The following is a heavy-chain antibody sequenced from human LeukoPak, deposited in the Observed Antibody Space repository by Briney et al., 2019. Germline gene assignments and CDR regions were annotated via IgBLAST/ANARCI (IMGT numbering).Heavy chain of an antibody. CDR1: GFTFSSYS. J-gene: IGHJ4*02. D-gene: IGHD3-22*01. CDR3: ARDLHFYDSRGSGFDY. CDR2: ISSSGYYI. V-gene: IGHV3-21*01. Sequence: GGSLRLSCTASGFTFSSYSMNWVRQAPGKGLEWVSSISSSGYYIYYADSVKGRFTISRDNAKNSLSLQMNSLRAEDTAVYYCARDLHFYDSRGSGFDYWGQGTLVTVSS.